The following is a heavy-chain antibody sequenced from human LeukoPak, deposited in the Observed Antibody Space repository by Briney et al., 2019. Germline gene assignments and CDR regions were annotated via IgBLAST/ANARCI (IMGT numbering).Heavy chain of an antibody. Sequence: GGSLRLSCAASGFTFSSYAMSWVRQAPGKGLEWVAVISYDGSNKYYADSVKGRFTISRDNSKNTLYLQMNSLRAEDTAVYYCAREEYSSGWSTGGLDYWGQGTLVTVSS. CDR1: GFTFSSYA. CDR3: AREEYSSGWSTGGLDY. CDR2: ISYDGSNK. D-gene: IGHD6-19*01. V-gene: IGHV3-30-3*01. J-gene: IGHJ4*02.